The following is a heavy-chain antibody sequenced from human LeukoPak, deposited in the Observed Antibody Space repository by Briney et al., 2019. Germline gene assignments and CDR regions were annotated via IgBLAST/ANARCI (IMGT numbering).Heavy chain of an antibody. Sequence: PGGSLRLSCAASGFTFDDYGMSWIRQPPGKGLEWIGEINHSGNTNYNPSLKSRVTISIDTSKNQFSLKLSSVTAADTAVYYCARHLGGFDYWGQGTLVTVSS. V-gene: IGHV4-34*01. D-gene: IGHD1-26*01. J-gene: IGHJ4*02. CDR2: INHSGNT. CDR3: ARHLGGFDY. CDR1: GFTFDDYG.